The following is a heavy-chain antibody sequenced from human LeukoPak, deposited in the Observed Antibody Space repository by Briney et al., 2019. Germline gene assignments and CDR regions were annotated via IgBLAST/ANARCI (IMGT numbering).Heavy chain of an antibody. J-gene: IGHJ4*02. CDR1: GYTFTGYY. V-gene: IGHV1-2*02. CDR2: INPNSGGT. Sequence: ASVKVSCKASGYTFTGYYMHWVRQAPGQGLEWMGWINPNSGGTNYAQKFQGRVTMTRSTSISTAYMELSSLRFEDTAVYFCTRSVRNGHFDYWGQGTLVTVSS. CDR3: TRSVRNGHFDY. D-gene: IGHD2-8*01.